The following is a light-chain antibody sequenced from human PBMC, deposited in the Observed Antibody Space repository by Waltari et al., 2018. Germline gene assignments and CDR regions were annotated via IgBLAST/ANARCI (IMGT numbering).Light chain of an antibody. CDR3: QQYNNWPPGYT. Sequence: DIHMTQSPSSLSASVGDRVTFTCRASQSISSYLNWYQQKPGKAPKLLIYAASSLQIGVPSRFSGSGSGTDFTLTISSLQSEDFAVYYCQQYNNWPPGYTFGQGTKLEIK. CDR1: QSISSY. CDR2: AAS. J-gene: IGKJ2*01. V-gene: IGKV1-39*01.